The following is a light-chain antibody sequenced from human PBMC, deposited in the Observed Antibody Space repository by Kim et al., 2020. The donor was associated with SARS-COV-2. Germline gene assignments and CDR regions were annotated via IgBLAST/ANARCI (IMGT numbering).Light chain of an antibody. CDR3: NSRDSSANHLHVV. V-gene: IGLV3-19*01. CDR1: SLISYF. Sequence: SSELTQDPAVSVALGQTVRITCQGDSLISYFAGWYQQKPGQAPVLVIYGKNNRPSGIPDRFSGSSSGNTASLTITGAQAGDEADYYCNSRDSSANHLHVV. CDR2: GKN. J-gene: IGLJ2*01.